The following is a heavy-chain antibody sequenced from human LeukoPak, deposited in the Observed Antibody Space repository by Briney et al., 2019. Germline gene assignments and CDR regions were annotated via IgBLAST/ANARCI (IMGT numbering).Heavy chain of an antibody. J-gene: IGHJ4*02. V-gene: IGHV4-34*01. CDR2: INHSGST. Sequence: SETLSLTCAVYGGSFSGYYWSWIRQPPGKGLEWIGEINHSGSTNYNPSLKSRVTISVDTSKNQFSLKLSSVTAADTAVYYCARGWGYYGYYWGQGTLVTVSS. CDR1: GGSFSGYY. D-gene: IGHD3-22*01. CDR3: ARGWGYYGYY.